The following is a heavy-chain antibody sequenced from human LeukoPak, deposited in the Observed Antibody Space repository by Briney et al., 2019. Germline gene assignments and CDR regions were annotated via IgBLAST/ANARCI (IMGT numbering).Heavy chain of an antibody. V-gene: IGHV3-30-3*01. D-gene: IGHD2-21*02. CDR3: ARGGHIVVVTSGVLAEYFQH. CDR1: GFSLSSYA. J-gene: IGHJ1*01. Sequence: GGSLRLSCAASGFSLSSYAMHWIRQAPGKGVEWVAIISYDGTKEYYGDSVKGRFTISRDNSKNTVYLQMNSLRAEDTAVYYCARGGHIVVVTSGVLAEYFQHWGQGTLVTVSS. CDR2: ISYDGTKE.